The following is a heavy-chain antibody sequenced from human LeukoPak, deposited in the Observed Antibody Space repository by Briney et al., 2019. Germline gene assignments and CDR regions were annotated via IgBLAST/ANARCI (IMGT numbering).Heavy chain of an antibody. CDR3: ARGHDSNWFDP. CDR2: INHSGST. Sequence: SETLSLTCAVYGGSFSGYYWSWIRQPPGKGLEWIGEINHSGSTNYNPSLKSRVTISVDTSKNQFSLKLSSVTAADTAVYYCARGHDSNWFDPWGQGTLVTVSS. CDR1: GGSFSGYY. J-gene: IGHJ5*02. D-gene: IGHD2-21*02. V-gene: IGHV4-34*01.